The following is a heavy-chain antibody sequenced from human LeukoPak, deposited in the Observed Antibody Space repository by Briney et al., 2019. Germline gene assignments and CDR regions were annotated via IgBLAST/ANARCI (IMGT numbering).Heavy chain of an antibody. CDR1: GFTFDDYA. D-gene: IGHD2-2*01. J-gene: IGHJ4*02. Sequence: PGGSLRLSCAASGFTFDDYAMHWVRQAPGKGLEWVSGISWNSGSIGYADSVKGRFTISRDNAKNSLYLQMNSLRAEDTALYYCAKGTTGCSSTSCSSIDYWGQGTLVTVSS. CDR3: AKGTTGCSSTSCSSIDY. CDR2: ISWNSGSI. V-gene: IGHV3-9*01.